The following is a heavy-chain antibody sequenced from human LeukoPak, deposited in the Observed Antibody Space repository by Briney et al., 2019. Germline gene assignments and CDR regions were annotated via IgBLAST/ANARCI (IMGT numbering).Heavy chain of an antibody. CDR1: GYTLTELS. Sequence: GASVKVSCKVSGYTLTELSMHWVRQAPGKGLEWMGGFDPEDGETIYAQKFRGRVTMTEDTSTDTAYMELSSLRSEDTAVYYCATVGGGYSSSRYRGWFDPWGQGTLVTVSS. V-gene: IGHV1-24*01. D-gene: IGHD6-13*01. CDR3: ATVGGGYSSSRYRGWFDP. J-gene: IGHJ5*02. CDR2: FDPEDGET.